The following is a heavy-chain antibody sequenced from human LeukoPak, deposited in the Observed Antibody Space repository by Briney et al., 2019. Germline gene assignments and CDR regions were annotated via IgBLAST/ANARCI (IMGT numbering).Heavy chain of an antibody. CDR1: GYTFTSYG. D-gene: IGHD3-3*01. CDR3: ARDRGTIFGVVMKYYFDY. Sequence: ASVKVSCKASGYTFTSYGISWVRQAPGQGREWMGWISAYNGNTNYAQKLQGRVTMTTDTSTSTVYMELRSLRSDDTAVYYCARDRGTIFGVVMKYYFDYWGQGTLVTVSS. CDR2: ISAYNGNT. V-gene: IGHV1-18*01. J-gene: IGHJ4*02.